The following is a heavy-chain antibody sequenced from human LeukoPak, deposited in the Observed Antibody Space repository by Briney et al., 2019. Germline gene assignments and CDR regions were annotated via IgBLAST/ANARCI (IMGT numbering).Heavy chain of an antibody. CDR2: ISSNGGST. D-gene: IGHD3-16*01. Sequence: GGSLRLSCAASGFTFRTYAMHWVRQAPGKGLEYVSAISSNGGSTYYANSVKGRFTISGDNSKNTVYLQMDNLKPEDMAVYYCATLGAEYWGQGTLVTVSS. J-gene: IGHJ4*02. CDR3: ATLGAEY. CDR1: GFTFRTYA. V-gene: IGHV3-64*01.